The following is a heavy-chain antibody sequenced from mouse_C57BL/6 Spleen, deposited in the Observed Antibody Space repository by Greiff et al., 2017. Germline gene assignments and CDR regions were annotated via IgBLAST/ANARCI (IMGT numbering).Heavy chain of an antibody. CDR2: IYPSDSET. J-gene: IGHJ1*03. Sequence: QVHVKHLGAELVRPGSSVKLSCKASGYTFTSYWMDWVKQRPGQGLEWIGNIYPSDSETHYNQKFKDKATLTVDKSSSTAYMQLSSLTSEDSAVYYCARDYGSSHWYFDVWGTGTTVTVSS. V-gene: IGHV1-61*01. CDR3: ARDYGSSHWYFDV. D-gene: IGHD1-1*01. CDR1: GYTFTSYW.